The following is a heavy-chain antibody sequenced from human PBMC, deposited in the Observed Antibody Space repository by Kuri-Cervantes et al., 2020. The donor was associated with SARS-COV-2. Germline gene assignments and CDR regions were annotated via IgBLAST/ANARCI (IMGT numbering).Heavy chain of an antibody. Sequence: GGSLRLSCAASGFTFNTCAMHWVRQAPGKGLEWVAMISSDGSNKNYADSVKGRFTISRDNSKNTLYLQINSLRTEDTAAFYCARARVGVFDFWGQGALVTVSS. J-gene: IGHJ4*02. D-gene: IGHD2-21*01. CDR2: ISSDGSNK. CDR3: ARARVGVFDF. CDR1: GFTFNTCA. V-gene: IGHV3-30*04.